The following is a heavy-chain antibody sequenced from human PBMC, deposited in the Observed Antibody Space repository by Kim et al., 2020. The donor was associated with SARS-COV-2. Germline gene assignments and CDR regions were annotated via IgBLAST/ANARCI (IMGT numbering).Heavy chain of an antibody. J-gene: IGHJ4*02. CDR2: ISYDGSNK. CDR3: ARGSYDSSGYYSDY. Sequence: GGSLRLSCAASGFTFSSYGMHWVRQAPGKGLEWVAVISYDGSNKYYADSVKGRFTISRDNSKNTLYLQMNSLRAEDTAVYYCARGSYDSSGYYSDYWGQGTLVTVSS. V-gene: IGHV3-33*05. D-gene: IGHD3-22*01. CDR1: GFTFSSYG.